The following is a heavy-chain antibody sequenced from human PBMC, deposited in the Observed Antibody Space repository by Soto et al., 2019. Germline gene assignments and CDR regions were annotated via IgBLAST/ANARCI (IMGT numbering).Heavy chain of an antibody. J-gene: IGHJ6*02. CDR2: INRSGST. D-gene: IGHD3-10*01. CDR1: GGSFSGYY. CDR3: ARAYYGSGSVAYYGMDV. V-gene: IGHV4-34*01. Sequence: PSETLSLTCAVYGGSFSGYYWSWIRQPPGKGLEWIGEINRSGSTNYNPSLKSRVTISVDTSKNQFSLKLSSVTAADTAVYYCARAYYGSGSVAYYGMDVWGQGTTVTVSS.